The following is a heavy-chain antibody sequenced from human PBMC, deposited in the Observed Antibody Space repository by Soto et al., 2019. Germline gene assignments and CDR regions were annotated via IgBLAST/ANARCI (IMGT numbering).Heavy chain of an antibody. D-gene: IGHD3-22*01. CDR2: ISYDGSNK. V-gene: IGHV3-30-3*01. J-gene: IGHJ4*02. CDR3: ARDLKAYDSSGLLH. CDR1: GFTFSSYA. Sequence: PGGFLRLSCAASGFTFSSYAMHWVRQAPGKGLEWVAVISYDGSNKYYADSVKGRFTISRDNSKNTLYLQMNSLRAEDTAVYYCARDLKAYDSSGLLHWGQGTLVTISS.